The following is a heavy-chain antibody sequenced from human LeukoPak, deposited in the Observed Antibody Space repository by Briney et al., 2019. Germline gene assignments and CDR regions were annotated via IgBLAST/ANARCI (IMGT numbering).Heavy chain of an antibody. D-gene: IGHD6-13*01. CDR2: INPQTGGT. CDR1: GYTFTGHY. Sequence: ASVKVSCKASGYTFTGHYMHWVRQAPGQGLEWMGRINPQTGGTNFAQKFQGRVTMTRDTSISTAYMELSSLRSEDTAVYYCARGGIAAAAYWGQGTLVTVSS. J-gene: IGHJ4*02. V-gene: IGHV1-2*06. CDR3: ARGGIAAAAY.